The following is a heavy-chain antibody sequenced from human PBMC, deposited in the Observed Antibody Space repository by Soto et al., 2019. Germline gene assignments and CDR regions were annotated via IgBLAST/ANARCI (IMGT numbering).Heavy chain of an antibody. CDR2: IYWDDDQ. Sequence: QITLKESGLTLVKPTQTLTLTCTFSGFSLTTTGAGVGWIRQPPEKALEWLALIYWDDDQRYSPSLKIRITITKDPSRNQVVLRMTNIDPVETATDYCAHIRGGPNYFDSWGQGTLVTVSS. V-gene: IGHV2-5*02. J-gene: IGHJ4*02. CDR1: GFSLTTTGAG. CDR3: AHIRGGPNYFDS. D-gene: IGHD2-15*01.